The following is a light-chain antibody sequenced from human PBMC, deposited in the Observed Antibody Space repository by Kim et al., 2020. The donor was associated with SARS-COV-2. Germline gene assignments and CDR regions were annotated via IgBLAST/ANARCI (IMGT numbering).Light chain of an antibody. CDR1: QSVTTN. J-gene: IGKJ4*01. CDR2: DAS. V-gene: IGKV3-15*01. CDR3: QQYHKWPLT. Sequence: GSPGERVTLACRASQSVTTNLAWEQKKPGQTPSLVIYDASTRATEIPGRFSGSGSGAEFTLTISSLQSEDFALYYCQQYHKWPLTFGGGTKVDIK.